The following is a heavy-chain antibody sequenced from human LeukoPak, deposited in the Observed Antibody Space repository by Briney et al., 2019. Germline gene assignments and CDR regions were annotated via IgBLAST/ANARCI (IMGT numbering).Heavy chain of an antibody. CDR3: ATRANYDFWSGYYSGFDY. Sequence: SVKVSCKASGGTFSSYAISWVRQAPGQGLEWMGGIIPIFGTANYAQKFQGRVTITADESTSTAYMELSSLRSEDTAVYYCATRANYDFWSGYYSGFDYWGQGTLVTVSS. CDR1: GGTFSSYA. V-gene: IGHV1-69*13. D-gene: IGHD3-3*01. J-gene: IGHJ4*02. CDR2: IIPIFGTA.